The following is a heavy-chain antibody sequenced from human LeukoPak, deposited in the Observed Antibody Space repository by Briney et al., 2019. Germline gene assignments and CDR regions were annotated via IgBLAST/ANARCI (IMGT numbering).Heavy chain of an antibody. J-gene: IGHJ1*01. CDR1: GGTFSSYA. D-gene: IGHD6-13*01. CDR3: ARVTGIAAAGEYFQH. V-gene: IGHV1-69*13. CDR2: IIPIFGTA. Sequence: EASVKVSCKASGGTFSSYAISWVRQAPGQGLEWMGGIIPIFGTANYAQKFQGRVTITADESTSTAYMELSSLRSEDTAVYYCARVTGIAAAGEYFQHWGQGTLVTVSS.